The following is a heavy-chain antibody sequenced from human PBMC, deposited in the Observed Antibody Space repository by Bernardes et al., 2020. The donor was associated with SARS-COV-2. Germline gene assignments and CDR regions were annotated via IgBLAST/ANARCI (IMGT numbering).Heavy chain of an antibody. V-gene: IGHV3-49*03. CDR2: IRSKAYGGTT. J-gene: IGHJ4*02. D-gene: IGHD5-12*01. CDR1: GFTFGDYA. Sequence: GGSLRLSCTTSGFTFGDYAMSWFRQAPGKGLEWITFIRSKAYGGTTEYAASVKGRFTISRDDSKSIAYLQMNSLKTEDTALYYCTRDQKRWLHPGGFDYWGQGTLVTVSS. CDR3: TRDQKRWLHPGGFDY.